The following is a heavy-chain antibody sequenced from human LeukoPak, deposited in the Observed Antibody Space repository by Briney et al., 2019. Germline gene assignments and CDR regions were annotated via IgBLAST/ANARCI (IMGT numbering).Heavy chain of an antibody. D-gene: IGHD2-21*02. Sequence: GGSLRLSCAASGFTFSSYGMSWVRQAPGKGLEWVSGISGSGGSTYYADSVKGRFTVSRDNSKNTLYVQMKSLRAEDTAVYYCAKDFVVVPGNVNYFDYWGQGTLVTVSS. J-gene: IGHJ4*02. CDR2: ISGSGGST. CDR3: AKDFVVVPGNVNYFDY. V-gene: IGHV3-23*01. CDR1: GFTFSSYG.